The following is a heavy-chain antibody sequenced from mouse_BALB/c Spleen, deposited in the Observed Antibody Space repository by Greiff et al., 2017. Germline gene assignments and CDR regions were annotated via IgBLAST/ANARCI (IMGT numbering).Heavy chain of an antibody. Sequence: VMLVESGPGLVAPSQSLSITCTVSGFSLTSYGVHWVRQPPGKGLEWLGVIWAGGSTNYNSALMSRLSISKDNSKSQVFLKMNSLQTDDTAMYYCARAYYRYEAYAMDYWGQGTSVTVSS. V-gene: IGHV2-9*02. D-gene: IGHD2-14*01. CDR2: IWAGGST. CDR3: ARAYYRYEAYAMDY. J-gene: IGHJ4*01. CDR1: GFSLTSYG.